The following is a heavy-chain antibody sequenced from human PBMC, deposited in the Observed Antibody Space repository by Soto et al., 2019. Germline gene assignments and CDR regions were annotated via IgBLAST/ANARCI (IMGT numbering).Heavy chain of an antibody. J-gene: IGHJ5*02. CDR1: GGTFSSYA. CDR3: PSSPTPLVRGGMFDP. Sequence: SVQVSCKASGGTFSSYAISWVLQAPGQRLGWTEAISPLSGTAHYAQNFQARVTITADESTSPAYMELSSPRSEDTAVSSCPSSPTPLVRGGMFDPWGQGTLVTVSS. D-gene: IGHD3-10*01. V-gene: IGHV1-69*13. CDR2: ISPLSGTA.